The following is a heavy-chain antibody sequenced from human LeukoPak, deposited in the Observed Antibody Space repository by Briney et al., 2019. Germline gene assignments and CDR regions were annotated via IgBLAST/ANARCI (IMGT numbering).Heavy chain of an antibody. CDR3: ARARSSRRYTVTTYERGYWFDP. D-gene: IGHD4-11*01. CDR2: ISAYNGNT. J-gene: IGHJ5*02. V-gene: IGHV1-18*04. Sequence: GASVKVSCKASGYTFTGYYMHWVRQAPGQGLEWMGWISAYNGNTNYAQKLRGRVTMTTDTSTSTAYMELRSLRSDDTAVYYCARARSSRRYTVTTYERGYWFDPWGQGTLVTVSS. CDR1: GYTFTGYY.